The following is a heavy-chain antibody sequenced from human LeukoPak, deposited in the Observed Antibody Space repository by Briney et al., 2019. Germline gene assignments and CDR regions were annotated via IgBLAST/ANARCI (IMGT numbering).Heavy chain of an antibody. CDR3: AKEGGYGELSSYFDY. D-gene: IGHD3-16*02. Sequence: GGSLRLSCAASGFTFSSYAMSWVRQAPGKGLEWVSSISGSGGSTYYADSVKGRFTISRDNSKNTLYLQMNSLRAEDTAVYYCAKEGGYGELSSYFDYWGQGTLVTVSS. CDR1: GFTFSSYA. J-gene: IGHJ4*02. V-gene: IGHV3-23*01. CDR2: ISGSGGST.